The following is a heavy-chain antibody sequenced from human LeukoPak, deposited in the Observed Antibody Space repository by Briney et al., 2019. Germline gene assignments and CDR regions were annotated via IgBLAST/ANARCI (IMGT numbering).Heavy chain of an antibody. Sequence: SETLSLTCTVSGGSISSSSYYWGWIRQPPGKGLEGIGSIYYSGSTYYNPSLKSRVTISVDTSKNQFSLKLSSVTAADTAVYYCARLGSTRVYYYYMDVWGKGTTVTVSS. CDR1: GGSISSSSYY. CDR2: IYYSGST. J-gene: IGHJ6*03. D-gene: IGHD5/OR15-5a*01. CDR3: ARLGSTRVYYYYMDV. V-gene: IGHV4-39*01.